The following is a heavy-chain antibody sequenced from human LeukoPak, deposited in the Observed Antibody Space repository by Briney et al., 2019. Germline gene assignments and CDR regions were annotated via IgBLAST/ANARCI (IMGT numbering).Heavy chain of an antibody. V-gene: IGHV3-21*01. CDR1: GFTFSSYS. Sequence: PGGSLRLSRAASGFTFSSYSMNWVRQAPGKGLEWVSSISGSSSYIYYADSVKGRFTISRDNAKNSLYLQMNSLRAEDTAVYYCARGLMTTVNWFDPWGQGTLVTVSS. CDR3: ARGLMTTVNWFDP. J-gene: IGHJ5*02. CDR2: ISGSSSYI. D-gene: IGHD4-17*01.